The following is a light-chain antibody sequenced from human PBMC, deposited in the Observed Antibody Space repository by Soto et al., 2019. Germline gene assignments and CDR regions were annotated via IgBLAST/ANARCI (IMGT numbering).Light chain of an antibody. Sequence: SYELTQPPSVSVAPGQTARITCGGNNIGSKSVQWYQQKPGQAPVLVVYGDSDRPSGIPGRFFGSKSGNTATLTISRVEAGDEADYYCQVWAGSSDEVFGGGTKLTVL. CDR3: QVWAGSSDEV. J-gene: IGLJ2*01. CDR1: NIGSKS. V-gene: IGLV3-21*02. CDR2: GDS.